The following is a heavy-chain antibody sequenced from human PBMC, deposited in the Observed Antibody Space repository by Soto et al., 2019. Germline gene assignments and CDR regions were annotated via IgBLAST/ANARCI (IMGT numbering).Heavy chain of an antibody. CDR1: GGTFSSYT. CDR3: ARGQHLSYYYYGMDV. Sequence: QVQLVQSGAEVKKPGSSVKVSCKASGGTFSSYTISWVRQAPGQGLEWMGRIIPILGIANYAQKFQGRVTTTADKSTSTAYMELSSLRSEDTAVYYCARGQHLSYYYYGMDVWGQGTTVTVSS. CDR2: IIPILGIA. J-gene: IGHJ6*02. V-gene: IGHV1-69*02. D-gene: IGHD6-13*01.